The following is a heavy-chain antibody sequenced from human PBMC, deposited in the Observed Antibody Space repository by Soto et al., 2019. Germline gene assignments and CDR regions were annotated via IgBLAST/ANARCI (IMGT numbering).Heavy chain of an antibody. J-gene: IGHJ6*02. V-gene: IGHV4-31*03. CDR2: IYYSGST. CDR1: GGSISSGGYY. CDR3: ARESRVGSGYYYYYGMDV. D-gene: IGHD2-15*01. Sequence: SETLSLTCTVSGGSISSGGYYWSWIRQHPXKGLEWIGYIYYSGSTYYNPSLKSRVTISVDTSKNQFSLKLSSVTAADTAVYYCARESRVGSGYYYYYGMDVWGQGTTVTVSS.